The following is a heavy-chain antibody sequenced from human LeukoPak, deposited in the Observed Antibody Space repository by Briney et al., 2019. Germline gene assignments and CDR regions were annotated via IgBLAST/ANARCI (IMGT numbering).Heavy chain of an antibody. Sequence: GGSLRLSCAASGFTFSSYSIHWVRQAPGKGLEWVSSISSSSSYPYYADSVKGRFTISRDNAKNSLYLQMNSLRAEDTAVYYCARAGLLWFGELGYFDYWGQGTLVTVSS. D-gene: IGHD3-10*01. J-gene: IGHJ4*02. V-gene: IGHV3-21*01. CDR1: GFTFSSYS. CDR3: ARAGLLWFGELGYFDY. CDR2: ISSSSSYP.